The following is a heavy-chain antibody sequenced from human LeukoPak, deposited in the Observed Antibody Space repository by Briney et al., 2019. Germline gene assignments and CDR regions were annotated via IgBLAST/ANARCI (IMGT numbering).Heavy chain of an antibody. CDR3: ARGSYDSSGYYYGRGLDYYYGMDV. V-gene: IGHV3-21*01. CDR1: GFTFSSYS. CDR2: ISSSSSYI. J-gene: IGHJ6*02. D-gene: IGHD3-22*01. Sequence: GGSLRLSCAASGFTFSSYSMNWVRQAPGKGLEWVSSISSSSSYIYYADSVKGRFTISRDNAKNSLYLQMNSLRAEDTAVYYCARGSYDSSGYYYGRGLDYYYGMDVWGQGTTVTVSS.